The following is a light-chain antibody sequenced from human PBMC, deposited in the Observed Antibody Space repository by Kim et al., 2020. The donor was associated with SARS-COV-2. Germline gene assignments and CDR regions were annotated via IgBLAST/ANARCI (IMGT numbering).Light chain of an antibody. Sequence: QSALTQPRSVSGSPGQSVTISCTGTSSHVGSYDYVSWYQQHPHKAPKLMIYDVTKRPSGVPDRFSGSKSGNTASLTNFGLQAEDEADYYCCSYAGAYSVAFGGGTQLTVL. CDR3: CSYAGAYSVA. V-gene: IGLV2-11*01. CDR1: SSHVGSYDY. CDR2: DVT. J-gene: IGLJ2*01.